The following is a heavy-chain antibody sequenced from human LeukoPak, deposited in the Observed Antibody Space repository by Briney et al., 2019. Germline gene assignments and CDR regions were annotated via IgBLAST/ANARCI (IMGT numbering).Heavy chain of an antibody. CDR1: GYTFTGYY. CDR3: ARVSGGYANYYYMDV. CDR2: INPNSGGT. V-gene: IGHV1-2*02. Sequence: GASVKVSCKASGYTFTGYYMHWVRQAPGQGLEWMGWINPNSGGTNYAQKFQGRVTMTRDTSISTAYMELSRLRSDDTAVYYCARVSGGYANYYYMDVWGKGTTVTVSS. D-gene: IGHD5-12*01. J-gene: IGHJ6*03.